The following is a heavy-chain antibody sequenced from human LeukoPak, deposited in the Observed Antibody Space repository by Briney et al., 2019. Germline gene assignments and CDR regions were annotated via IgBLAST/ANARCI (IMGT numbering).Heavy chain of an antibody. CDR2: ISAYNGNT. CDR1: GYTFTSYG. J-gene: IGHJ4*02. D-gene: IGHD6-13*01. Sequence: GASVKVSCKASGYTFTSYGISWVRQAPGQGLEWMGWISAYNGNTNYAQKLQGRVTMTIDTSTSTAYMELRSLRSDDTAVYYCARDRPRYSSSWWLYWGQGTLVTVSS. V-gene: IGHV1-18*01. CDR3: ARDRPRYSSSWWLY.